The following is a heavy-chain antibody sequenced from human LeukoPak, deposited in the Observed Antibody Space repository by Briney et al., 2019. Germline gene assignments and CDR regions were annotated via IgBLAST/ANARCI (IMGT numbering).Heavy chain of an antibody. D-gene: IGHD3-22*01. CDR1: GYTFTSYG. CDR2: MNPNSGNT. Sequence: ASVKVSCKASGYTFTSYGISWVRQAPGQGLEWMGWMNPNSGNTGYAQKFQGRVTMTRNTSISTAYMELSSLRSEDTAVYYCARGRRTYDSSGYKLGDYWGQGTLVTVSS. V-gene: IGHV1-8*02. CDR3: ARGRRTYDSSGYKLGDY. J-gene: IGHJ4*02.